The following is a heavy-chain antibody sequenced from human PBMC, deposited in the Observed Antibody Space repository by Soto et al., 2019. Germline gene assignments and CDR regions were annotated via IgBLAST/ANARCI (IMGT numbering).Heavy chain of an antibody. V-gene: IGHV4-61*01. Sequence: PSETLSLTCTVSGGSVSSGTYYWSWIRQPPGKGLEWIGYIYYSGSTNYNPSLKSRVTISVDTSKNQFSLKLSSVTAADTAVYYCARDWVEMATIGVDYYGMDVWGQGTTVTVSS. CDR1: GGSVSSGTYY. D-gene: IGHD5-12*01. CDR2: IYYSGST. J-gene: IGHJ6*02. CDR3: ARDWVEMATIGVDYYGMDV.